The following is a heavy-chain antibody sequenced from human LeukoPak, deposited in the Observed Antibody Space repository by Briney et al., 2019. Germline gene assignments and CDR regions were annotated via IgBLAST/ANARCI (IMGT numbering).Heavy chain of an antibody. D-gene: IGHD3-9*01. CDR3: ARGRTHFDWKAAFDI. J-gene: IGHJ3*02. CDR2: INPNSGGT. Sequence: GASVKVSCKASGYTFTGYYMHWVRQAPGQGLEWMGWINPNSGGTNYAQKFQGRVTMTRDTSISTAYMELNRLTSDDTAVYYCARGRTHFDWKAAFDIWGQGTMVTVSS. CDR1: GYTFTGYY. V-gene: IGHV1-2*02.